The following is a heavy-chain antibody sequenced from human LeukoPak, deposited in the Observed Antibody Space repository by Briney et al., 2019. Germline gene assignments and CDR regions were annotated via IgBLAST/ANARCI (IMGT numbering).Heavy chain of an antibody. J-gene: IGHJ6*03. Sequence: GESLKISCKGSGYSFTTYWIGWVRQMPGKGLEWMGIIYPDDSDTRYSPSFQGQVTISADKSINTAYLQWSSLKASDTAMYYCARHLTGGYYYYYMDVWGKGTTVTVSS. V-gene: IGHV5-51*01. D-gene: IGHD3-16*01. CDR3: ARHLTGGYYYYYMDV. CDR1: GYSFTTYW. CDR2: IYPDDSDT.